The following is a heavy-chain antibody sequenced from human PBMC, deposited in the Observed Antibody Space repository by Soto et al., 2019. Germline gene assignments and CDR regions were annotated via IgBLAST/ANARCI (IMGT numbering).Heavy chain of an antibody. Sequence: QVQLVESGGGVVQPGRSLRLSCAASGFTFSSYAMHWVRQAPGKGLEWVAVISYDGSNKYYADSVKGRFTISRDNSKNTLYLQMNSLRAEDTAVYYCAVAAADPSSPSRPPLHFWGQGTLVTVSS. CDR2: ISYDGSNK. CDR1: GFTFSSYA. V-gene: IGHV3-30-3*01. J-gene: IGHJ4*02. D-gene: IGHD6-13*01. CDR3: AVAAADPSSPSRPPLHF.